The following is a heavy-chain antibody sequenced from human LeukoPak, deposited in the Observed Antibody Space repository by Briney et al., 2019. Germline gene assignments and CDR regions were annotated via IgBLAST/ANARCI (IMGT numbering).Heavy chain of an antibody. V-gene: IGHV3-21*01. D-gene: IGHD6-19*01. Sequence: PGGSLRLSCAASGFIFSTCSMNWVRQPLGKGLEWVSYISYSGSYTYYADSVKGRFTISRDNAKNTLYLEMNSLRAEDTAVYYCVRGEYYSTGSYAYWGQGTLVTVSS. CDR1: GFIFSTCS. J-gene: IGHJ4*02. CDR3: VRGEYYSTGSYAY. CDR2: ISYSGSYT.